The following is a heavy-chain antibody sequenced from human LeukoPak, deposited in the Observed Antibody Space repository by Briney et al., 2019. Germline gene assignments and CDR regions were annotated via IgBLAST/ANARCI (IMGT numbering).Heavy chain of an antibody. V-gene: IGHV4-39*01. J-gene: IGHJ4*02. Sequence: SETLSLTCAVSGGSISSSSYYWGWIRQPPGKGLEWIGSIYYSGSTYYNPSLKSRVTISVDTSKNQFSLKLSSVTAADTAVYYCARHRGATYYDFSGRYFDYWGQGTLVTVSS. CDR3: ARHRGATYYDFSGRYFDY. D-gene: IGHD3-3*01. CDR2: IYYSGST. CDR1: GGSISSSSYY.